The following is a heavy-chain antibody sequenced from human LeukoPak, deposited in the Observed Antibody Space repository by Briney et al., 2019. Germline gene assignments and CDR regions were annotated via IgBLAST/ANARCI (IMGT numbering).Heavy chain of an antibody. J-gene: IGHJ4*02. CDR1: GYTFTSHG. CDR3: ARGVAVAATGLYYFDY. V-gene: IGHV1-18*01. D-gene: IGHD6-19*01. Sequence: ASVKVSCKASGYTFTSHGISWVRQAPGQGLEWMGWISAYNGNTNYAQKLQGRVTMTTDTSTSTAYMELRSLRSDDTAVYYCARGVAVAATGLYYFDYWGQGTLVTVSS. CDR2: ISAYNGNT.